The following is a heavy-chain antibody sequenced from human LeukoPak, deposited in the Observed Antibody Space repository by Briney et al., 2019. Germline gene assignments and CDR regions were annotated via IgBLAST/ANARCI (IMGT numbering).Heavy chain of an antibody. D-gene: IGHD3-9*01. CDR2: IIHSGST. Sequence: SETLSLTCAVYGGSFIGYYWSWIRQPPGKGLEWIGEIIHSGSTNYNPSLKSRVTISVDTSKNQFSLKLSSVTAADTAVYYCARGPTAYYDILTGYWDWGQGTLVTVSS. CDR1: GGSFIGYY. CDR3: ARGPTAYYDILTGYWD. V-gene: IGHV4-34*01. J-gene: IGHJ4*02.